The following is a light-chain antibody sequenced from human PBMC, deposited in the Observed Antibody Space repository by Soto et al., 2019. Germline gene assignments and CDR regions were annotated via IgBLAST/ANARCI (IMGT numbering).Light chain of an antibody. CDR2: GAS. CDR3: QQYNNWPPRT. J-gene: IGKJ4*01. CDR1: QSVSSN. V-gene: IGKV3-15*01. Sequence: EIVMTQSPATLSVSPGERATLSCRASQSVSSNLAWYQQKPGQAPSLLIYGASTRATGIPARFSGSGSGTDFTLTIRRRQAEEVALYYCQQYNNWPPRTFGGGTKVEIK.